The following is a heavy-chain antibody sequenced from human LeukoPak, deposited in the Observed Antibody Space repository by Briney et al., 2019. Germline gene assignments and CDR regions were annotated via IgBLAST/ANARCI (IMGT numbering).Heavy chain of an antibody. J-gene: IGHJ6*02. D-gene: IGHD3-10*01. V-gene: IGHV4-31*03. Sequence: SETLSLTCTVSGGSISSGGYYWSWIRQHPGKGLEWIGYIYYSGSTYYNPSLKSRVTISVDTSKNQFSLKLSSVTAADTAVYYCARTGGSGSYYPYYYYGMDVWGQGTTVTVSS. CDR1: GGSISSGGYY. CDR2: IYYSGST. CDR3: ARTGGSGSYYPYYYYGMDV.